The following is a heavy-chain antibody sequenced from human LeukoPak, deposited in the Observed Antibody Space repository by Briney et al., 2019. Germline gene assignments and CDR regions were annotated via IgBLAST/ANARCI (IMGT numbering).Heavy chain of an antibody. J-gene: IGHJ4*02. CDR3: ASYYYGSGSSLIAFDY. CDR1: GGTFSSHA. V-gene: IGHV1-69*13. CDR2: IIPIFGTA. Sequence: SVTVSCTASGGTFSSHAISWVRQAPGQGLEWLGGIIPIFGTANYAQKFQGRVTITADESTSTAYMELSSLRSEDTAVYYCASYYYGSGSSLIAFDYWGQGTLVIVSS. D-gene: IGHD3-10*01.